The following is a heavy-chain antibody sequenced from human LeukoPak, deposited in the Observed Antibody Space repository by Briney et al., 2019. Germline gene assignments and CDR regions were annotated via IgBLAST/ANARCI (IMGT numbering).Heavy chain of an antibody. J-gene: IGHJ4*02. CDR2: INSDGSST. CDR3: AKDGARYLLTYYFEY. D-gene: IGHD3-9*01. V-gene: IGHV3-74*01. Sequence: PGGSLRLSCAASGFTFSNYWMQWVRQAPGKGLVWVSRINSDGSSTNYADSVKGRFTISRDNSKNTLNLQMNSLRDEDTAVYYCAKDGARYLLTYYFEYWGQGTLVTVSS. CDR1: GFTFSNYW.